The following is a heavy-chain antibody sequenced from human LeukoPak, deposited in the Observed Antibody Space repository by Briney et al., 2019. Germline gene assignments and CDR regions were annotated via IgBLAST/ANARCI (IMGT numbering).Heavy chain of an antibody. J-gene: IGHJ4*02. V-gene: IGHV1-8*01. Sequence: ASVKVSCKASGYTFSSYDINWVRQGNAPGHERMGWMNPNSGNTGYAQKFQGRVTMTRNTSISKAYMELSSLRSEDTAVYYCARGIRGGSGSYYYFDYWGQGTLVTVSS. D-gene: IGHD3-10*01. CDR2: MNPNSGNT. CDR1: GYTFSSYD. CDR3: ARGIRGGSGSYYYFDY.